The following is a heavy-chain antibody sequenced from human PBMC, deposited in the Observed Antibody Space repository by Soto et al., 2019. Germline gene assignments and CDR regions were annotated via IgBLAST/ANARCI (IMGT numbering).Heavy chain of an antibody. Sequence: QLQLVESGGGVVQPGRSLRLSCAASGFTFSDYGMHWVRQAPGKGLERGAVIWYDGSEKYYADSVKGRFTISRDNSKNTLYLQMNSLRAEDTAVYYCARQSLGNIRLRGLDYWGQGALVTVSS. CDR1: GFTFSDYG. CDR3: ARQSLGNIRLRGLDY. D-gene: IGHD1-1*01. V-gene: IGHV3-33*01. J-gene: IGHJ4*02. CDR2: IWYDGSEK.